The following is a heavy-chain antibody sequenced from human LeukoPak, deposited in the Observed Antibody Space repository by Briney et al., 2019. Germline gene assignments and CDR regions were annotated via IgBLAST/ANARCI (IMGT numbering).Heavy chain of an antibody. V-gene: IGHV4-34*01. CDR3: ARNGKRRLGYCSGGSCQHYYYYYMDV. Sequence: SSETLSLTRAVYGGSFSGYYWSWIRQPPGKGLEWIGEINHSGSTNYNPSLKSRVTISVDTSKNQFSLKLSSVTAADTAVYYCARNGKRRLGYCSGGSCQHYYYYYMDVWGKGTTVTVSS. D-gene: IGHD2-15*01. CDR1: GGSFSGYY. J-gene: IGHJ6*03. CDR2: INHSGST.